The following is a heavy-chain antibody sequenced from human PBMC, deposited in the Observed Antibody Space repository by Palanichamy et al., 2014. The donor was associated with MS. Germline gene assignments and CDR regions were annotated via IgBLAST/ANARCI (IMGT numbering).Heavy chain of an antibody. Sequence: QVQLQESGPGLMKPSETLSLTCTVSGGSVSSGSYYGSWIRQPPGKGLEWIGYISNSGSTKYNPSLQSRVTISVDTSKNQFSLKLTSVTAADTAVYYCARDHHDIWTGYYLGFDYWGQGTLVTVSS. CDR1: GGSVSSGSYY. CDR3: ARDHHDIWTGYYLGFDY. J-gene: IGHJ4*02. CDR2: ISNSGST. V-gene: IGHV4-61*01. D-gene: IGHD3-9*01.